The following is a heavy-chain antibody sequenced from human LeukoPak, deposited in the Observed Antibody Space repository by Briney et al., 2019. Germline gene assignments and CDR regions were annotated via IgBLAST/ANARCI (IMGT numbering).Heavy chain of an antibody. V-gene: IGHV3-11*01. CDR1: GFTFSDYY. D-gene: IGHD3-22*01. CDR3: ARDENYYDSSGLSTFDY. Sequence: GGSLRLSCAASGFTFSDYYMSWLRQAPGKGLEWVSYISSSGSTIYYADSVKGRFTISRDNAKNSLYLQMNSLRAEDTAVYYCARDENYYDSSGLSTFDYWGQGTLVTVSS. CDR2: ISSSGSTI. J-gene: IGHJ4*02.